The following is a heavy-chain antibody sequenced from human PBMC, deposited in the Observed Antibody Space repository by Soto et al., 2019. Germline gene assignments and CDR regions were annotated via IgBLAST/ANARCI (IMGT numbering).Heavy chain of an antibody. CDR3: AKEMRLYDFWSGYYIWDY. CDR2: ISGSGGST. D-gene: IGHD3-3*01. V-gene: IGHV3-23*01. Sequence: GFTFNSDAMSWGLQAPGKGLEWVSAISGSGGSTYYADSVKGRFTISRDNSKNTLYLQMNSLRAEDTAVYYCAKEMRLYDFWSGYYIWDYWGQGTLVTVSS. J-gene: IGHJ4*02. CDR1: GFTFNSDA.